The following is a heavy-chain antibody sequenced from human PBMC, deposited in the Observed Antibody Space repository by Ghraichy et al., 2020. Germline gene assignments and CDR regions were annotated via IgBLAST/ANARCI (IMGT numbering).Heavy chain of an antibody. D-gene: IGHD3-22*01. CDR3: ARVGIVAGVRGDYFDY. J-gene: IGHJ4*02. CDR1: GGSFSGYY. CDR2: INHSGST. Sequence: SETLSLTCAVYGGSFSGYYWSWIRQPPGKGLEWIGEINHSGSTNYNPSLKSRVTISVDTSKNQFSLKLSSVTAADTAVYYCARVGIVAGVRGDYFDYWGQGTLVTVSS. V-gene: IGHV4-34*01.